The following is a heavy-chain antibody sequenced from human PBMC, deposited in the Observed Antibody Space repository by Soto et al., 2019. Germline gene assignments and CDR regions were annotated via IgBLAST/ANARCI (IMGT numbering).Heavy chain of an antibody. CDR1: GFSLTTSGVG. CDR2: IYWDDDK. V-gene: IGHV2-5*02. Sequence: QITLNESGPTVVNPAETLTLTCTFSGFSLTTSGVGVGWIRQSPGKAPEWLALIYWDDDKRYSASLKSRLTITKDTSKNQVVLTMASVDPADRATYYCAHRILRTVFGLVTTTAIYFDFWGQGTPVVVSS. D-gene: IGHD3-3*01. J-gene: IGHJ4*02. CDR3: AHRILRTVFGLVTTTAIYFDF.